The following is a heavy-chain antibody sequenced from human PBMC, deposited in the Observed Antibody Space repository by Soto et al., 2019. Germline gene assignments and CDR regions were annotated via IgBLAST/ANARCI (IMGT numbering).Heavy chain of an antibody. J-gene: IGHJ4*01. D-gene: IGHD6-19*01. CDR3: ARGLIAVTDY. CDR1: GFTFSNYA. CDR2: ISGRGDTT. V-gene: IGHV3-23*01. Sequence: GSLRLSCAASGFTFSNYAMTWVRQAPGKGLEWVSTISGRGDTTYYADSVKGRFTISRDNSKNTLYLQMSSLRAEDTAVYYCARGLIAVTDYWGHGTLVTVSS.